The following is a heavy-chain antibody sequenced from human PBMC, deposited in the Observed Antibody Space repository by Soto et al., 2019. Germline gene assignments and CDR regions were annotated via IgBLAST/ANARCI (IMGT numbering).Heavy chain of an antibody. CDR1: GFTFTSSA. D-gene: IGHD3-22*01. V-gene: IGHV1-58*01. Sequence: GASVKVYCKASGFTFTSSAVQWVRQARGQSLEWIGWIVVGSGNTNYAQKFQERVTITRDMSTSTAYMELSSLRSEDTAVYYCAADYYDSSGYSGNWFDPWGQGTLVTVSS. J-gene: IGHJ5*02. CDR2: IVVGSGNT. CDR3: AADYYDSSGYSGNWFDP.